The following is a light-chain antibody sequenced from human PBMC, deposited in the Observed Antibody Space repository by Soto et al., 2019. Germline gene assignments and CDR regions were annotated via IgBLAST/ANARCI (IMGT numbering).Light chain of an antibody. Sequence: QSVLTQPPSASGAPGQRVTISCSGSSSNIGRNTVNWYQQYPGTAPKLFIYSNDQRPSGVPDRFSASKSGTSASLAINGLQSADEAVYYCAAWDDSLAWVFGGGTKLTVL. CDR1: SSNIGRNT. CDR3: AAWDDSLAWV. V-gene: IGLV1-44*01. J-gene: IGLJ3*02. CDR2: SND.